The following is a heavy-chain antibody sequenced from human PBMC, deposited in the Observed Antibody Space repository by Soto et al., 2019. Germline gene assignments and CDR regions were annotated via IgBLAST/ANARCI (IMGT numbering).Heavy chain of an antibody. CDR1: GFTFNTAW. D-gene: IGHD1-1*01. Sequence: EVHLVESGGGLVKPGESLRLSCAASGFTFNTAWMDWVRQAPGRGLEWVGRIKSNVDGGTANYAAPVNGRFTISRDDSQNTLHLQMNSLKTEDTAVYYCTAGCLGFRTNGIDVWGQGTTVTVSS. J-gene: IGHJ6*02. CDR3: TAGCLGFRTNGIDV. CDR2: IKSNVDGGTA. V-gene: IGHV3-15*07.